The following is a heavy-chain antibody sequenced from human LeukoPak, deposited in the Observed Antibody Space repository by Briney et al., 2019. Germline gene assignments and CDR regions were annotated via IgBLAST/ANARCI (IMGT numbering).Heavy chain of an antibody. J-gene: IGHJ3*02. D-gene: IGHD3-10*01. V-gene: IGHV4-39*07. CDR1: GGSISSSSYY. CDR3: ARSSYYYAADACDI. CDR2: IYYSGST. Sequence: PSETLSLTCTVSGGSISSSSYYWGWIRQPPGKGLEWIGSIYYSGSTYYNPSLKSRVTISVDTSKNQFSLKLSSVTAADTAVYYCARSSYYYAADACDIWGQGTMVTVSS.